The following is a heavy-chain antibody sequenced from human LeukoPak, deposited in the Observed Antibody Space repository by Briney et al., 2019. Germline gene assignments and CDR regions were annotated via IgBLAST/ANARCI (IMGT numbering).Heavy chain of an antibody. D-gene: IGHD5-18*01. CDR1: GGSFSGYY. J-gene: IGHJ6*03. V-gene: IGHV3-11*04. CDR2: IGSSGSTI. Sequence: LSLTCTVYGGSFSGYYWSWIRQAPGKGLEWVSYIGSSGSTIYYADSVKGRFTISRDNAKNSLYLQMNSLRAEDTAVYYCAREGDSTASSYYYYYYMDVWGKGTTVTVSS. CDR3: AREGDSTASSYYYYYYMDV.